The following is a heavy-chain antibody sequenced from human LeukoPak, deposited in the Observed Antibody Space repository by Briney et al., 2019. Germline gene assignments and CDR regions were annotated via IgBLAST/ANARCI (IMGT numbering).Heavy chain of an antibody. J-gene: IGHJ4*02. CDR2: ISAYNGNT. D-gene: IGHD4-11*01. CDR3: ARARLAWTTVADYFDY. Sequence: ASVKVSCKASGYTFTSYGISWVRQAPGQGLEWMGWISAYNGNTNYAQKLQGRVTMTTDTSTSTAYMELRSLRSDDTAVYYCARARLAWTTVADYFDYWGQGTLVTVSS. V-gene: IGHV1-18*01. CDR1: GYTFTSYG.